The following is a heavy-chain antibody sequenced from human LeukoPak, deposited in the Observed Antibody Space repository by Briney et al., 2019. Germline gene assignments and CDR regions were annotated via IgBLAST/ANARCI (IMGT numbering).Heavy chain of an antibody. CDR3: ARDLYVVGATDY. CDR2: INPNSGGT. CDR1: GYTFTGYY. Sequence: ASVKVSCKASGYTFTGYYMHWVRQAPGQGLEWMGWINPNSGGTNYAQKFQGRVTMTRDTSISTAYMELSRLRSDDTAVYYCARDLYVVGATDYWDQGTLVTVSS. V-gene: IGHV1-2*02. D-gene: IGHD1-26*01. J-gene: IGHJ4*02.